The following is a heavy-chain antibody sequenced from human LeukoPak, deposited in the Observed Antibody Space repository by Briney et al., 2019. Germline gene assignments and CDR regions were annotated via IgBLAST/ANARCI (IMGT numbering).Heavy chain of an antibody. CDR3: AKDRSAPHMLWNAFDI. D-gene: IGHD2-8*01. J-gene: IGHJ3*02. V-gene: IGHV3-23*01. CDR1: GFTFSIYG. Sequence: GGSLRLSCAASGFTFSIYGMSWVRQAPGRGLEWVSAMSGSGGSTYYADSVKGRFTISRDNAKNSLYLQMNSLRAEDTAMYYCAKDRSAPHMLWNAFDIWGQGTMVTVSS. CDR2: MSGSGGST.